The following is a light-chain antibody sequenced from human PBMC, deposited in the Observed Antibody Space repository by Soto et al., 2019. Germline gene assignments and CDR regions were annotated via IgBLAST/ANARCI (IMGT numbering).Light chain of an antibody. V-gene: IGKV3-20*01. CDR1: QSVGSTF. J-gene: IGKJ1*01. CDR2: GVS. CDR3: GQFVSSPPRT. Sequence: EIMLTQSRDTLCFYPGENTALSGRAIQSVGSTFLAWYQQKPGQAPRLLIYGVSTRATGIPDRFSGSWSGTDFTLSISRLEPEDFAVYYCGQFVSSPPRTFGQGTKVDIK.